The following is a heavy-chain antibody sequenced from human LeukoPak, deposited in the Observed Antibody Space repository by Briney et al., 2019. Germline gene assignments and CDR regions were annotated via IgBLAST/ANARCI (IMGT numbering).Heavy chain of an antibody. Sequence: SVKISCKASGGTFSSYAISWVRQAPGHGLEWMGRIIPILGIANYAQKFQGRVTITADKSTSTAYMELSSLRSEDTAVYYCAGEEGIAAAAAIYYYGMDVWGQGTTVTVSS. CDR2: IIPILGIA. CDR3: AGEEGIAAAAAIYYYGMDV. D-gene: IGHD6-13*01. J-gene: IGHJ6*02. V-gene: IGHV1-69*04. CDR1: GGTFSSYA.